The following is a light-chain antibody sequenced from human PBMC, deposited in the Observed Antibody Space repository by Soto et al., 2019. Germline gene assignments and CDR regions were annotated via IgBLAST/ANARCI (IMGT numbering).Light chain of an antibody. Sequence: NFMLTQPHSVSESPGKTVTISCTRSSGSIASNYVQWYQQRPGSAPTTVIYEDNQRPSGVPDRFSGSIDSSSNSASLTISGLKTEDEADYYCRSYDSSNLHVVFGGGTKLTVL. CDR3: RSYDSSNLHVV. V-gene: IGLV6-57*04. CDR1: SGSIASNY. J-gene: IGLJ2*01. CDR2: EDN.